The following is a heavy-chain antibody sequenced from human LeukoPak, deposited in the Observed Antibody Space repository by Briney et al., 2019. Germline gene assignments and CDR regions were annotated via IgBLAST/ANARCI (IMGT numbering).Heavy chain of an antibody. V-gene: IGHV4-31*03. CDR1: GGSISSGGYY. J-gene: IGHJ4*02. CDR2: IYYSGST. Sequence: SETLSLTCTVSGGSISSGGYYWSWIRQHPGKGLEWIGYIYYSGSTYYNLSLKSRVTISVDTSKNQFSLKLSSVTAADTAVYYCARSLGPRRYYFDYWGQGTLVTVSS. CDR3: ARSLGPRRYYFDY.